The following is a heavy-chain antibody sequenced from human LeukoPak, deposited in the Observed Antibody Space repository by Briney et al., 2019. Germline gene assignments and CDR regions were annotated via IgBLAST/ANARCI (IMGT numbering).Heavy chain of an antibody. CDR3: ARGWFGPDS. D-gene: IGHD3-10*01. V-gene: IGHV3-74*01. J-gene: IGHJ5*01. Sequence: QPGGSLRLSCAXSGXTXXXHXXXXXXQAPXXGXXWXSGISNDGTSTTYADSVKGRFTISRDNAKNTLYLQMHSLRAEDTXVYSCARGWFGPDSCGQGTLVTVSS. CDR1: GXTXXXHX. CDR2: ISNDGTST.